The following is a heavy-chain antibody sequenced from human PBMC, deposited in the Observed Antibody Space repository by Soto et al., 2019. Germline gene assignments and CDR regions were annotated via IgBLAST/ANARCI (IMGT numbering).Heavy chain of an antibody. D-gene: IGHD3-22*01. CDR1: GGSISRGVYY. V-gene: IGHV4-31*03. J-gene: IGHJ4*02. CDR3: ARDLQNYYDSSGYQVFGY. Sequence: SSETLSLTCTFSGGSISRGVYYWSWIRRHPGKGLEWIGYIYYSGSTYYNPSLKSRVTISVDTSKNQFSLKLSSVTAADTAVYYCARDLQNYYDSSGYQVFGYWGQGTLVTVSS. CDR2: IYYSGST.